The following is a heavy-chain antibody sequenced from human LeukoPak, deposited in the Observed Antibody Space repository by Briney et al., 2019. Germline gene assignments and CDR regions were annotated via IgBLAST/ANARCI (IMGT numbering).Heavy chain of an antibody. D-gene: IGHD3-22*01. CDR2: IIPIFTTT. CDR3: ARAYDSSGYSRGGFDY. V-gene: IGHV1-69*13. CDR1: GGTFSRNA. J-gene: IGHJ4*02. Sequence: SVRVSCKVSGGTFSRNAISWVRQAPGQGLEWMGGIIPIFTTTNYAQKFQGRVTITADESTSTAYMELSSLRSEDTAVYYCARAYDSSGYSRGGFDYWGQGTLVTVSS.